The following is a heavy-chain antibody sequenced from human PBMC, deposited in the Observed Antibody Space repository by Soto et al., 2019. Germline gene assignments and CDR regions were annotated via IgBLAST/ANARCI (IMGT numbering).Heavy chain of an antibody. CDR1: GGFLTSYY. Sequence: SEPMFLTCTVSGGFLTSYYWNWIRQSPGKGMEWVGYIYYNGNTNYNPYLRSRVNISIDKSKSQFFLKLTSETAADTAVYICAIDQLMVIPLSYKCFDSWGQGTLVTVSS. D-gene: IGHD2-8*01. CDR2: IYYNGNT. CDR3: AIDQLMVIPLSYKCFDS. J-gene: IGHJ5*01. V-gene: IGHV4-59*01.